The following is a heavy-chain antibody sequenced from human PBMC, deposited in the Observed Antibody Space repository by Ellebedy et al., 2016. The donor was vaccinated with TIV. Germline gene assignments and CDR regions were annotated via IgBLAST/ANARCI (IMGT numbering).Heavy chain of an antibody. CDR3: AQGYGTYFLQYYFDT. Sequence: PGGSLRLSCAASGFTFSSYAMSWVRQAPGKGLEWVSIISGTGGSTNYADSVKGRFTISRDNSKNTLYLQMNSLRGEDTAVYYCAQGYGTYFLQYYFDTWGQGTLVTVSS. CDR2: ISGTGGST. J-gene: IGHJ4*02. D-gene: IGHD1-26*01. CDR1: GFTFSSYA. V-gene: IGHV3-23*01.